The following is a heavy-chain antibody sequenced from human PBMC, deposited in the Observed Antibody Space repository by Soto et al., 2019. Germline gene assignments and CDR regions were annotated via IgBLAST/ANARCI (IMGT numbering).Heavy chain of an antibody. J-gene: IGHJ4*02. CDR1: GFTFSSYG. Sequence: QVQLVESGGGVVQPGRSQRLSCAASGFTFSSYGMHWVRQAPGKGLEWVAVIWYDGSNKYYADSVKGRFTISRDNSKNTLYLQMNSLRAEDTAVYYCARDHSRRIVATIGYWGQGTLVTVSS. CDR2: IWYDGSNK. CDR3: ARDHSRRIVATIGY. D-gene: IGHD5-12*01. V-gene: IGHV3-33*01.